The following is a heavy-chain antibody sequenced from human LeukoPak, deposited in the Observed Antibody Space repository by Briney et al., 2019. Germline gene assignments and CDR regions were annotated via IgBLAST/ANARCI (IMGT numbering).Heavy chain of an antibody. CDR3: AREGGFYRPLDY. J-gene: IGHJ4*02. V-gene: IGHV4-59*01. Sequence: PSETLSLTCTVSGGSISTYYWNWIRQPPGKGLEWIGYIYYSGSTNHHPSLKSRVTISVDTSKNQFSLKLSSVTAADTAVYYCAREGGFYRPLDYSGQGTLVTVSS. CDR1: GGSISTYY. D-gene: IGHD3-3*01. CDR2: IYYSGST.